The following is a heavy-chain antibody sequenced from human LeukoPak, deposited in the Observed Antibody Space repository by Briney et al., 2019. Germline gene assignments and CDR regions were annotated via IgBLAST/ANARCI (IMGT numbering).Heavy chain of an antibody. CDR1: GGSISSSTYY. V-gene: IGHV4-39*01. CDR2: IYYGGST. Sequence: SETLSLTCTVSGGSISSSTYYWGWIRQPPGKGLEWIGNIYYGGSTFYNPSLKSRVTISLDTSKNQFSLKLSFVTAADTAVYFCARQCSSTSCYSYWGQGTLVTVSS. D-gene: IGHD2-2*01. CDR3: ARQCSSTSCYSY. J-gene: IGHJ4*02.